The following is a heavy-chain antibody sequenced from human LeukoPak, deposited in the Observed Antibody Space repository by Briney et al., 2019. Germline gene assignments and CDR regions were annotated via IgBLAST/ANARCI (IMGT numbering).Heavy chain of an antibody. CDR2: IDPSDSYT. V-gene: IGHV5-10-1*01. Sequence: GESLRISCNGSGYXFTSYWIGWVRQMPGKGLEWMGRIDPSDSYTNYSPSFQGHVTISADKSISTAYLQWSSLKASDTDMYYCASLYPYSSSWYDYWGQGTLVTVSS. J-gene: IGHJ4*02. D-gene: IGHD6-13*01. CDR3: ASLYPYSSSWYDY. CDR1: GYXFTSYW.